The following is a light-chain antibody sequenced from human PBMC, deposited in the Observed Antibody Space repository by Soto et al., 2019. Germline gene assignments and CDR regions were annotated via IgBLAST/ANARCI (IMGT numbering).Light chain of an antibody. Sequence: DIQMTQSPSSLSASVGYRVTITFLASQGISTYLNWYQQKPGKAPKLLIYAASSLQSGVPSRFSGSGPETDFTLTISSLQPEDFATYSCQQSYSTTWTFGQGTKVDIK. CDR2: AAS. CDR1: QGISTY. V-gene: IGKV1-39*01. J-gene: IGKJ1*01. CDR3: QQSYSTTWT.